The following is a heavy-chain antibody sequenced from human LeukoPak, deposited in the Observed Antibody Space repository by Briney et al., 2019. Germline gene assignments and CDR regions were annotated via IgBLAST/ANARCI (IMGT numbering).Heavy chain of an antibody. J-gene: IGHJ5*02. CDR2: INHSGST. V-gene: IGHV4-34*01. CDR1: GGSFSGYY. CDR3: AREYYDILTGYYWFDP. D-gene: IGHD3-9*01. Sequence: PSETLSPTCAVYGGSFSGYYWSWIRQPPGKGLEWIGEINHSGSTNYNPSLKSRVTMSVDTSKNQFSLKLSSVTAADTAVYYCAREYYDILTGYYWFDPWGQGTLVTVSS.